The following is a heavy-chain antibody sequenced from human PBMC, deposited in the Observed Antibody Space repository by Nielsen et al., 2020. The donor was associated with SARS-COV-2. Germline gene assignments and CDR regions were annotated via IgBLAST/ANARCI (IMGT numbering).Heavy chain of an antibody. Sequence: SETLSLTCAVSGGSISSSNWWSWVRQPPGKGLEWIGEIYHSGSTNYTPSLKSRVTISVDKSKNQFSLELRSVTAADTAVYYCERDCSCGLGSSPSYYFDYWGQGTLVTVSS. CDR1: GGSISSSNW. V-gene: IGHV4-4*02. CDR3: ERDCSCGLGSSPSYYFDY. J-gene: IGHJ4*02. CDR2: IYHSGST. D-gene: IGHD7-27*01.